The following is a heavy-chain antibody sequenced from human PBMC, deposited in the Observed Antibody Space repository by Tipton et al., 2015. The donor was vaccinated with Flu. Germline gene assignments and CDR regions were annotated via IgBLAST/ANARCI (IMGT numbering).Heavy chain of an antibody. CDR1: GGSISGYY. CDR2: IYYSGGT. CDR3: ARSPGYYFDY. D-gene: IGHD6-25*01. V-gene: IGHV4-59*08. Sequence: TLSLTCTVSGGSISGYYWSWIRQPPGKGLEWIAFIYYSGGTNYNPSLQSRVTISVDTSKNQVSLKPSSVTAADTAVYYCARSPGYYFDYWGQGTLVTVSS. J-gene: IGHJ4*02.